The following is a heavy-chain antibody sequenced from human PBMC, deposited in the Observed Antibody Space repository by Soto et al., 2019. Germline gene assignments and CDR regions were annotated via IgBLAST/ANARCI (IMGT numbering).Heavy chain of an antibody. CDR1: GGSFSGYY. CDR3: TRGTYSGFNYWFDP. D-gene: IGHD1-26*01. J-gene: IGHJ5*02. Sequence: QVQLHQWGTGLLKPSETLSLTCAVYGGSFSGYYWTWIRQPPGKGLEWIGEINHSGSTNSPSIKSRVTMSVDTSTNQFSLKLSSVTAADTAVYYCTRGTYSGFNYWFDPWGQGTLVTVSS. CDR2: INHSGST. V-gene: IGHV4-34*01.